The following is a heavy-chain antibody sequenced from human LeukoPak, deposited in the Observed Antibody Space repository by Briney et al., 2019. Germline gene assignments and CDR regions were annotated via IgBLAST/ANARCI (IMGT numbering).Heavy chain of an antibody. CDR1: GYTFTSYN. J-gene: IGHJ4*02. CDR2: INPSGGST. CDR3: ARVAPLRLGELSFPRFWDY. V-gene: IGHV1-46*01. Sequence: ASVKVSCKASGYTFTSYNMHWVRQAPGQGLEWMGIINPSGGSTSYAQKFQGRVTMTRDTSISTAYMELSRLRSDDTAVYYCARVAPLRLGELSFPRFWDYWGQGTLVTVSS. D-gene: IGHD3-16*02.